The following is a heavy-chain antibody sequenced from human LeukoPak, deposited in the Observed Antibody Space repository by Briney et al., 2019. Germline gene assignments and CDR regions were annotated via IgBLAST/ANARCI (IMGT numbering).Heavy chain of an antibody. CDR2: LSGSGGST. J-gene: IGHJ4*02. D-gene: IGHD3-16*01. CDR1: GITLSNYG. CDR3: AKRGIVIRVILVGFHKEAYYFDS. V-gene: IGHV3-23*01. Sequence: GGSLRLSCVLSGITLSNYGMSWVRQAPGKGLEWVAGLSGSGGSTHYADSVKGRFTISRDNPRNTLYLQMNSLRAEDTAVYFCAKRGIVIRVILVGFHKEAYYFDSWGQGALVTVSS.